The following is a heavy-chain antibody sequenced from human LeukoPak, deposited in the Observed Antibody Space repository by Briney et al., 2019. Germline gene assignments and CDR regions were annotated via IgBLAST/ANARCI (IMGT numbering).Heavy chain of an antibody. CDR3: ARGPDIVVVWGYYFDY. Sequence: SETLSLTCTVSGGFISSSSYYWGWIRQPPGKGLEWIGSIYYSGSTYYNPSLKSRVTISVDTSKNQFSLKLSSVTAADTAVYYCARGPDIVVVWGYYFDYWGQGTLVTVSS. CDR1: GGFISSSSYY. J-gene: IGHJ4*02. CDR2: IYYSGST. V-gene: IGHV4-39*07. D-gene: IGHD2-15*01.